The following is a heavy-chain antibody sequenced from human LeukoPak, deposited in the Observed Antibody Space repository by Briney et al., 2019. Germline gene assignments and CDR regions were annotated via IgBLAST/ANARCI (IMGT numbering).Heavy chain of an antibody. J-gene: IGHJ4*02. D-gene: IGHD3-10*01. V-gene: IGHV4-4*02. CDR2: IYHSGST. CDR3: ARGSDITMVRGVIINPKTYYFDS. Sequence: SETLSLTCAVSGGSISSSYWWSWVRQPPGKGLEWIGEIYHSGSTNYNPSLMSRVTISVDKSKTQFSLKLTSVTAADTAVYYCARGSDITMVRGVIINPKTYYFDSWGQGTLVTVSS. CDR1: GGSISSSYW.